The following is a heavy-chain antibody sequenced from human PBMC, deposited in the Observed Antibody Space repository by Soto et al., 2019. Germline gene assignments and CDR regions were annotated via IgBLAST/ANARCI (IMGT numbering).Heavy chain of an antibody. Sequence: PSETLSLTCTVSGGSISSGGYYWSWIRQHPGKGLEWIGYIYYSESTYYNPSLKSRVTISVDTSKNQFSLKLSSVTAADTAVYYCARDRLEYCSSTSCPRVDLFDPWGQGTLVTVSS. D-gene: IGHD2-2*01. CDR1: GGSISSGGYY. CDR2: IYYSEST. J-gene: IGHJ5*02. CDR3: ARDRLEYCSSTSCPRVDLFDP. V-gene: IGHV4-31*03.